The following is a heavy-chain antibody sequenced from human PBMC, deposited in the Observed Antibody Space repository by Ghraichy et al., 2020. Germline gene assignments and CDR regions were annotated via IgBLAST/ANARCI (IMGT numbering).Heavy chain of an antibody. CDR1: GYSFTSFW. D-gene: IGHD6-19*01. CDR2: IYPGDSDI. CDR3: ARHVGYTSGWYLDY. Sequence: GESLNISCKGSGYSFTSFWIGWVRKMHGKGLEWMGIIYPGDSDIRYSPSFQGQVTISADKSISTAYLQWSSLKASDTAIYYCARHVGYTSGWYLDYWGQGTLVTVSS. V-gene: IGHV5-51*01. J-gene: IGHJ4*02.